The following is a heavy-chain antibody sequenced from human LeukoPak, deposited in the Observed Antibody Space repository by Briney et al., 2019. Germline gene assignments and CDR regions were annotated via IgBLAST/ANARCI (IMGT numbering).Heavy chain of an antibody. CDR3: ATVIVSRGYDILTGYSSPPDY. V-gene: IGHV1-24*01. CDR2: FDPEDGET. Sequence: ASVKVSCKVSGYTLTELSMHWVRQAPGKWLEWMGGFDPEDGETIYAQKFQGRVTMTEDTSTDTAYMELSSLRSEDTAVYYCATVIVSRGYDILTGYSSPPDYWGQGTLVTVSS. CDR1: GYTLTELS. D-gene: IGHD3-9*01. J-gene: IGHJ4*02.